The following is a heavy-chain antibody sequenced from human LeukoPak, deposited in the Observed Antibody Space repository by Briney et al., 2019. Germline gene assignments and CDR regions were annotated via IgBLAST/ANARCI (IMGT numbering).Heavy chain of an antibody. CDR1: GYTFTGYY. Sequence: GASVKVSCKASGYTFTGYYTHWVRQAPGQGLEWMGWINPNSGGTNYAQKFQGRVTMTRDTSISTAYMELSRLRSDDTAVYYCARDMGYCSSTSCYVYLDYWGQGTLVTVSS. CDR2: INPNSGGT. D-gene: IGHD2-2*01. V-gene: IGHV1-2*02. CDR3: ARDMGYCSSTSCYVYLDY. J-gene: IGHJ4*02.